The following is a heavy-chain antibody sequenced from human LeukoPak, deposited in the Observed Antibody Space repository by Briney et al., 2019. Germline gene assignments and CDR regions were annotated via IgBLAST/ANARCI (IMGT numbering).Heavy chain of an antibody. D-gene: IGHD5-18*01. CDR1: GFAFSNYW. CDR3: ARDGGYSYGFDY. CDR2: ISSSGSTI. J-gene: IGHJ4*02. Sequence: GGSLRLSCAASGFAFSNYWMNWVRQAPGKGLEWVSYISSSGSTIYYADSVKGRFTISRDNAKNSLYLQMNSLRAEDTAVYYCARDGGYSYGFDYWGQGTLVTVSS. V-gene: IGHV3-48*03.